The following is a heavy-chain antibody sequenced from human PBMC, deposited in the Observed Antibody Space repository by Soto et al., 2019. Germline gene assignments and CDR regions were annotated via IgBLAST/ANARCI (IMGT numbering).Heavy chain of an antibody. CDR2: IYYSGST. V-gene: IGHV4-39*01. CDR1: GGSISSSSYY. CDR3: ARHGTDPEAPITIFPYYYYYMDV. D-gene: IGHD3-3*01. Sequence: SETLSLTCTVSGGSISSSSYYWGWIRQPPGKGLEWIGSIYYSGSTYYNPSLKSRVTISVDTSKNQFSLKLSSVTAADTAVYYCARHGTDPEAPITIFPYYYYYMDVWGKGTTVTVSS. J-gene: IGHJ6*03.